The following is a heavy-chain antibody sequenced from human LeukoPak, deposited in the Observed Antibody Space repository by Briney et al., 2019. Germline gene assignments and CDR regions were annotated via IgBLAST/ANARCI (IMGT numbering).Heavy chain of an antibody. CDR2: ISSSGSTI. Sequence: GGSLRLSCAASGFTFSDYYMSWIRQAPGKGLEWVSYISSSGSTIYYADSVKGRFTISRDNSKNTLYLQMNSLRAEDTAVCYCASLTKEYYDILTGQDISRQDYWGQGTLVTVSS. D-gene: IGHD3-9*01. CDR3: ASLTKEYYDILTGQDISRQDY. J-gene: IGHJ4*02. V-gene: IGHV3-11*04. CDR1: GFTFSDYY.